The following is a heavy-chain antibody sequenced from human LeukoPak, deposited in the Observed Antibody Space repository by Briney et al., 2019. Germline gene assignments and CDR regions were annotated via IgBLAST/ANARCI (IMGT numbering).Heavy chain of an antibody. Sequence: SETLSLTCTVSGGSISSDYWSWIRQPPGKGLEWIGYIYYRGSTNYNPSLKSRVTISVDTSKNQFSLKLSSVTAADTAVYYCGRLSGYSSGHYYSDYWGLGTLVTVSS. CDR3: GRLSGYSSGHYYSDY. CDR2: IYYRGST. CDR1: GGSISSDY. V-gene: IGHV4-59*01. J-gene: IGHJ4*02. D-gene: IGHD3-22*01.